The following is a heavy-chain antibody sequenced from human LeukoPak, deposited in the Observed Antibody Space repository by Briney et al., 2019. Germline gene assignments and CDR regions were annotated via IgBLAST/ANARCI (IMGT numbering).Heavy chain of an antibody. D-gene: IGHD3-10*01. Sequence: GRSLRLSCAASGFTFRSYAMHWVRQAPGKGLEWVAVISYDGSNKYYADSVKGRFTISRDNSKNTLYLQMNSLRAEDTAVYYCARESPPPLTIQGAFDIWGQGTMVTVSS. CDR1: GFTFRSYA. J-gene: IGHJ3*02. CDR3: ARESPPPLTIQGAFDI. V-gene: IGHV3-30-3*01. CDR2: ISYDGSNK.